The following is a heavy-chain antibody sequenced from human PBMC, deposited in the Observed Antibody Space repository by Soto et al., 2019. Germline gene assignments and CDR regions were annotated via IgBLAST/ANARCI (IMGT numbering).Heavy chain of an antibody. CDR3: VRSGDNYNLLDY. V-gene: IGHV3-11*06. CDR2: SSNSGSFT. Sequence: SLRLSCAASGFTFSDYYMSWIRQAPGKGLEWIGYSSNSGSFTRYADSVKGRFSISRDNAKNSLFLQINSLRGEETAIYYCVRSGDNYNLLDYWGQGTPVTVSS. CDR1: GFTFSDYY. D-gene: IGHD1-1*01. J-gene: IGHJ4*02.